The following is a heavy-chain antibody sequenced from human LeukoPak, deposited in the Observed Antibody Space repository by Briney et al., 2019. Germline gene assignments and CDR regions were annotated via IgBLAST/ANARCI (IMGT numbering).Heavy chain of an antibody. V-gene: IGHV3-66*01. CDR1: GFTVSSNY. D-gene: IGHD3-16*01. CDR2: IYNDGSS. CDR3: ARDRPFGGVLDFDY. Sequence: GGSLRLSCVASGFTVSSNYMSWVRQAPGKGLEWVSVIYNDGSSYYADSVKGRFTISRDNSKNTLYLQMNSLRAEDTAVYYCARDRPFGGVLDFDYWGQGTLVTVSS. J-gene: IGHJ4*02.